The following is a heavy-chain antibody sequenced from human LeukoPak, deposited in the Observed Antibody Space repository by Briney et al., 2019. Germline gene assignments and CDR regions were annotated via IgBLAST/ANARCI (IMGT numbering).Heavy chain of an antibody. J-gene: IGHJ6*04. CDR1: GYTFTGYY. V-gene: IGHV1-2*04. D-gene: IGHD3-10*01. CDR2: INPNSGGT. Sequence: ASVKVSCKASGYTFTGYYMHWVRQAPGQGLEWMGWINPNSGGTNYAQKFQGWVTMTRDTSISTAYMELSRLRSDDTAVYYCERAGSPYGSGSYRYYYGMDVWGKGTTVTVSS. CDR3: ERAGSPYGSGSYRYYYGMDV.